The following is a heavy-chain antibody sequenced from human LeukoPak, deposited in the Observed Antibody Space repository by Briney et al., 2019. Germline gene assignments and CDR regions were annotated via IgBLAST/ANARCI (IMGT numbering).Heavy chain of an antibody. J-gene: IGHJ4*02. CDR2: ISPTGSTT. CDR1: GFSFSGHW. Sequence: GGSLRLSCAASGFSFSGHWMHWSRQLPGKGLVWVSRISPTGSTTSYADSVKGRFTVSRDNAKNTLYLQVNNLRAEDTAVYYCARGPSSNWSGLDFWGQGTLLTVSS. CDR3: ARGPSSNWSGLDF. V-gene: IGHV3-74*01. D-gene: IGHD6-13*01.